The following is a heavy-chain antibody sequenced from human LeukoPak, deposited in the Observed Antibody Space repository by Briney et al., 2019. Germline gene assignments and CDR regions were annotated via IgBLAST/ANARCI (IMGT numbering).Heavy chain of an antibody. D-gene: IGHD6-19*01. CDR3: ARTPPGSRGRFDY. CDR2: ISSSSSYI. CDR1: GFTFSSYS. V-gene: IGHV3-21*01. Sequence: GGSLRLSCAASGFTFSSYSMNWVRQAPGKGLEWVSSISSSSSYIYYADSVKGRFTISRDNAKNSLYLQMNSLRAEDTAVYYCARTPPGSRGRFDYWGQGTLVTVSS. J-gene: IGHJ4*02.